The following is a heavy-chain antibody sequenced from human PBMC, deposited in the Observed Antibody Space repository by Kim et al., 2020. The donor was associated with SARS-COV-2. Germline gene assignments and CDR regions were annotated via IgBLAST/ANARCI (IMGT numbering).Heavy chain of an antibody. CDR2: INPNSGGT. J-gene: IGHJ4*02. CDR3: ARVFKDYYGSGSYYTAFDY. Sequence: ASVKVSCKASGYTFTGYYMHWVRQAPGQGLEWMGWINPNSGGTNYAQKFQGRVTMTRDTSISTAYMELSRLRSDDTAVYYCARVFKDYYGSGSYYTAFDYWGQGTLVTVSS. D-gene: IGHD3-10*01. CDR1: GYTFTGYY. V-gene: IGHV1-2*02.